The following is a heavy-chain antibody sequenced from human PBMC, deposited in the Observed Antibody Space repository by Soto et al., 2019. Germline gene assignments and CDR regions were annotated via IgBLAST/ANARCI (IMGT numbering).Heavy chain of an antibody. CDR3: ARGYFDWLSGLHYFDT. CDR1: GYTFTSYG. Sequence: ASVKVSCKASGYTFTSYGISWVRQAPGQGLEWVGWISAYNGNTNYAQKLQGRVTMTTDTSTSTAYMELRSLRSDDTAVYYCARGYFDWLSGLHYFDTWGPGTLVTVSS. V-gene: IGHV1-18*01. CDR2: ISAYNGNT. J-gene: IGHJ4*02. D-gene: IGHD3-9*01.